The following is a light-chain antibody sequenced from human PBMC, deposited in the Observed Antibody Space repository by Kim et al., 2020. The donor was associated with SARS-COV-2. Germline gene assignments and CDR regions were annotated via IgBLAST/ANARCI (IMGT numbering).Light chain of an antibody. V-gene: IGLV3-1*01. CDR1: RLGDKY. CDR3: QAWDSRTVI. J-gene: IGLJ2*01. Sequence: SYELTQPPSVSVFPGQTAAITCSGDRLGDKYTYWYQQKPGQSSVLVIYQHNKRPPGIRERFSGSISGNTATLTISGAQAVDEADYFCQAWDSRTVIFGGG. CDR2: QHN.